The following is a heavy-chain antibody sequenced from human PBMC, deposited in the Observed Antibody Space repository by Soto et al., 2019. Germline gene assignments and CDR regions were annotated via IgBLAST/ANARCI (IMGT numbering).Heavy chain of an antibody. V-gene: IGHV3-23*01. D-gene: IGHD4-17*01. CDR1: GFTFSSYA. CDR3: AKAGIQTSLTTRIDY. J-gene: IGHJ4*02. CDR2: ISASGGTR. Sequence: PGGSLRLSCAASGFTFSSYAMNWVRQAPGRGLEWVSTISASGGTRYYANSVKGRFTISRDNSDNTLYLQMNSLGAEDTAVYYCAKAGIQTSLTTRIDYWGQGTLVTVST.